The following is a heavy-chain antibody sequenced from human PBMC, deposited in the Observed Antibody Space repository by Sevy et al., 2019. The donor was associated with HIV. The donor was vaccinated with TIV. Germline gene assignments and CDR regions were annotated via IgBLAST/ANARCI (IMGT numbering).Heavy chain of an antibody. V-gene: IGHV4-30-4*01. CDR2: IHYTGGT. D-gene: IGHD5-12*01. Sequence: SETLSLTCTVSGGSISSSDSYWSWIRQPPGKGLEWIGYIHYTGGTYYNPFLKSRVAMSLDTSEKQFSLKLNFLTAADTAVYYCASKRGYHHGPFDYWGQGTLVTVSS. CDR3: ASKRGYHHGPFDY. J-gene: IGHJ4*02. CDR1: GGSISSSDSY.